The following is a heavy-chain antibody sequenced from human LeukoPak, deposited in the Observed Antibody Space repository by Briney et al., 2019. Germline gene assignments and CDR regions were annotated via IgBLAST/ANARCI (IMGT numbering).Heavy chain of an antibody. CDR3: AREGGGSYSRYFDY. V-gene: IGHV4-4*07. CDR2: IYTSGST. Sequence: SETLSLTCTVSGGSISSYYWSWIRQPAGKGLEWIGRIYTSGSTNYNPSLKSRVTMSVDTSKNQFSLKMSSVTAADTAVYYCAREGGGSYSRYFDYWAREPWSPSPQ. J-gene: IGHJ4*02. CDR1: GGSISSYY. D-gene: IGHD1-26*01.